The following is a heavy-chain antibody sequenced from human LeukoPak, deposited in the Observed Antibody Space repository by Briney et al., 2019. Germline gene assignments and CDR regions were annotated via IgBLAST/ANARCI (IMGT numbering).Heavy chain of an antibody. J-gene: IGHJ4*02. CDR1: GGSISSYY. D-gene: IGHD3-10*01. V-gene: IGHV4-59*01. CDR3: ARGGQRITMVRGATAGYFDY. Sequence: PSETLSLTCTVSGGSISSYYWSWIRQPPGKGLEWIGYIYYSGSTNYNPSLKSRVTISVDTSKNQFSLKLSSVTAADTAVYYCARGGQRITMVRGATAGYFDYWGQGTLVTVSS. CDR2: IYYSGST.